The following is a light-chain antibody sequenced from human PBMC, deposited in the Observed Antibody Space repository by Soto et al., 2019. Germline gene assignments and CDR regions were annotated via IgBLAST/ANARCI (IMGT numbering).Light chain of an antibody. CDR2: DNN. CDR3: QSYDSSLSNLVV. Sequence: QTVLTQPPSVSGAPGQRVTMSCTGSSSNTGADYDVHWYQHLPGSAPKLLIYDNNIRPSGVPDRFSGSKSGTSASLAITGLQAEDEGDYYCQSYDSSLSNLVVFGGGTKLTVL. J-gene: IGLJ2*01. CDR1: SSNTGADYD. V-gene: IGLV1-40*01.